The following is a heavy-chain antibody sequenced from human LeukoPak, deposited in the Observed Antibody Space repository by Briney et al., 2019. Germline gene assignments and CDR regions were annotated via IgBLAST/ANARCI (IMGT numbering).Heavy chain of an antibody. Sequence: PGGSLRLSCAASGXTFSSYGMHWVRQAPGKGLEWVAVISYDGSNKYYADSVKGRFTISRDNSKNTLYLQMNSLRAEDTAVYYCAKDAGYDSSGYPDYWGQGTLVTVSS. J-gene: IGHJ4*02. V-gene: IGHV3-30*18. D-gene: IGHD3-22*01. CDR2: ISYDGSNK. CDR1: GXTFSSYG. CDR3: AKDAGYDSSGYPDY.